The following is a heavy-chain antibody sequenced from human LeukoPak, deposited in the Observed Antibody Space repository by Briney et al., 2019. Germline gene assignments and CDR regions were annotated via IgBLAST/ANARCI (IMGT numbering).Heavy chain of an antibody. J-gene: IGHJ4*02. Sequence: SETLSLTCTVSGGSISDYYWSWIRQPPGKGLEWIGYIYYSGSSDYNPSLKSRVSISVDTSKNQLSLKLSSVTAADTAVYYCARAHSNNWHVDYWGQGTLVTVSS. D-gene: IGHD1-1*01. CDR2: IYYSGSS. CDR1: GGSISDYY. CDR3: ARAHSNNWHVDY. V-gene: IGHV4-59*01.